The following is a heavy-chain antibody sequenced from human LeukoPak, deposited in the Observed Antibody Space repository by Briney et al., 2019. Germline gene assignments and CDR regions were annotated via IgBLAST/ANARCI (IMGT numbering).Heavy chain of an antibody. J-gene: IGHJ5*02. CDR2: INHSGST. Sequence: SETLSLTCAVYGGSFSGYYWSWIRQPPGKGLEWIGEINHSGSTNYNPSLKSRVTMSVDTSKNQFFLKLSSVTAADTAVYYCARGSRWFDPWGQGTLVTVSS. CDR3: ARGSRWFDP. CDR1: GGSFSGYY. V-gene: IGHV4-34*01.